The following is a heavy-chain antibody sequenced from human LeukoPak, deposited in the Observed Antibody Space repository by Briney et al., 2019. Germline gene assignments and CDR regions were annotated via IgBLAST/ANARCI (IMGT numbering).Heavy chain of an antibody. CDR3: ARGAELRFLEWLSHSPGAFDI. D-gene: IGHD3-3*01. V-gene: IGHV1-24*01. J-gene: IGHJ3*02. CDR2: FDPEDGET. CDR1: GYTLTELS. Sequence: ASVKVSCRVSGYTLTELSMHWVRQAPGKGLEWMGGFDPEDGETIYAQKFQGRVTMTEDTSTDTAYMELSSLRSEDTAVYYCARGAELRFLEWLSHSPGAFDIWGQGTMVTVSS.